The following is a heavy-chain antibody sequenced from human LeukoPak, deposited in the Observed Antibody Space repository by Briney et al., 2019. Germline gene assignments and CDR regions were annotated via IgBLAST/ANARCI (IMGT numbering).Heavy chain of an antibody. CDR2: ISGGSSFT. CDR3: AKDRWFDY. CDR1: GFSFSSFS. Sequence: GGSLRLSCAASGFSFSSFSMNWVRQAPGKGLEWVSYISGGSSFTYYVDSVKGRFTISRDNSKNTLYLQMNSLRAEDTAVYYCAKDRWFDYWGQGTLVTVSS. D-gene: IGHD2-15*01. V-gene: IGHV3-21*04. J-gene: IGHJ4*02.